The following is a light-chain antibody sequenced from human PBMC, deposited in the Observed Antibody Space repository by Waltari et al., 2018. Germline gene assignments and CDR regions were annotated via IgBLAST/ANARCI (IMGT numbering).Light chain of an antibody. Sequence: DFQMTQSPSTLSASVGDRVTITCRASQRISSWLAWYQQKPGQAPKLLIYKASTLQSGVPSRFSCNGSETEFTLTISSLQPDDFATYYCQQYDRYSSWTFGQGTKVDIK. V-gene: IGKV1-5*03. J-gene: IGKJ1*01. CDR2: KAS. CDR3: QQYDRYSSWT. CDR1: QRISSW.